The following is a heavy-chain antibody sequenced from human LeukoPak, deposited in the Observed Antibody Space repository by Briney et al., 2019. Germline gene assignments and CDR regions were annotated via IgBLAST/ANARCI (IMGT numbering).Heavy chain of an antibody. Sequence: ASVKVSCKASGGTFSSYAISWVRQAPGQGLEWMGGIIPIFGTANYAQKFQGRVTITADESTSTAYMELSSLRSEDTAVYYCARLEIVGSPITMVRGVYGWFDPWGQGTLVTVSS. D-gene: IGHD3-10*01. J-gene: IGHJ5*02. V-gene: IGHV1-69*13. CDR3: ARLEIVGSPITMVRGVYGWFDP. CDR1: GGTFSSYA. CDR2: IIPIFGTA.